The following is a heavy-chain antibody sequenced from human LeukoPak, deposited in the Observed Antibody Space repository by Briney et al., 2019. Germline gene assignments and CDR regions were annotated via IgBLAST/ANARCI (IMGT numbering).Heavy chain of an antibody. CDR2: INYIGST. J-gene: IGHJ5*02. D-gene: IGHD6-13*01. CDR3: ARGVTAAASS. V-gene: IGHV4-59*01. Sequence: SETLSLTCTVSGDSITTYYWSWIRQPPGKGLEWIGYINYIGSTNYNPSLKNRVYISADISKTQFTLRLRSVTAADTAVYFCARGVTAAASSWGQGTLVTVSS. CDR1: GDSITTYY.